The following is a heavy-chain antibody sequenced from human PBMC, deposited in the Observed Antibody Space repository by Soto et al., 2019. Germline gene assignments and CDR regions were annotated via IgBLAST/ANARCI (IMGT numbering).Heavy chain of an antibody. D-gene: IGHD1-26*01. CDR2: ISGSGGST. CDR1: GFTFSSYA. J-gene: IGHJ4*02. Sequence: GGSLRLSCAASGFTFSSYAMSWVRQAPGKGLEWVSTISGSGGSTYYADSVKGRFTISRDNSKNTLSLQMNSLRAEDTAIYYSAKDKGYSGSYYDFWGQGTLVTVSS. CDR3: AKDKGYSGSYYDF. V-gene: IGHV3-23*01.